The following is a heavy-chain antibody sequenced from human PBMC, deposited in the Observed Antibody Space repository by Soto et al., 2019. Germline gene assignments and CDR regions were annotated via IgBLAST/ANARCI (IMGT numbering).Heavy chain of an antibody. Sequence: ASVKVSCKASGYTFTSYYMHWVRQAPGQGLEWMGIINPSGGSTSYAQKFQGRVTMTRDTSTSTVYMELSSLRSEDTAVYYCARGGGTYYYDSSGSAARAHAFDIWGQGAMVTVSS. CDR1: GYTFTSYY. D-gene: IGHD3-22*01. CDR2: INPSGGST. J-gene: IGHJ3*02. V-gene: IGHV1-46*01. CDR3: ARGGGTYYYDSSGSAARAHAFDI.